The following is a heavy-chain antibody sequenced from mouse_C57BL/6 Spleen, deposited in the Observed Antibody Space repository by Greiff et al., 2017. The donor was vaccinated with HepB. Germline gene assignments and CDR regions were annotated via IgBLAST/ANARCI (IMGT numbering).Heavy chain of an antibody. Sequence: EVQLQQSGPELVKPGASVKISCKASGYSFTGYYMNWVKQSPEKSLEWIGEINPSTGGTTYNQKFKAKATLTVDKSSSTAYRQLKSLTSEESAVYYCAINWSWFAYWGQGTLVTVSA. CDR3: AINWSWFAY. CDR2: INPSTGGT. D-gene: IGHD4-1*01. V-gene: IGHV1-42*01. CDR1: GYSFTGYY. J-gene: IGHJ3*01.